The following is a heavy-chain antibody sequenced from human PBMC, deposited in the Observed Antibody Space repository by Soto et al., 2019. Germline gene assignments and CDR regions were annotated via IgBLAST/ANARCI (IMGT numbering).Heavy chain of an antibody. V-gene: IGHV2-26*01. CDR3: ARMKVDSYQFYYAMDV. CDR2: IFSDNER. CDR1: GFSLNTGKMG. D-gene: IGHD3-9*01. Sequence: SGPTLVNPTETLTLTCTVSGFSLNTGKMGVSWIRQPPGKALEWLAHIFSDNERSYSTSLQGRLTISKDTSGSQVVLSMTNVDPVDTATYYCARMKVDSYQFYYAMDVWGQGTTVTVS. J-gene: IGHJ6*02.